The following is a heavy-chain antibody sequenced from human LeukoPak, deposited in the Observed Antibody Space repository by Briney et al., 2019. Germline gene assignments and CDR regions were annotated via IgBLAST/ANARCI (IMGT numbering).Heavy chain of an antibody. CDR3: TRDRGAYNLYDY. D-gene: IGHD1-1*01. V-gene: IGHV3-49*04. CDR2: IRSKAYGETA. Sequence: GGSLRLSCTASGFTFSNAWMSWVRQAPGKGLEWVGFIRSKAYGETADYAASVKGRFTISRDDSKAIAYLQMNSLKTEDTAVYHCTRDRGAYNLYDYWGQGTLVTVSS. J-gene: IGHJ4*02. CDR1: GFTFSNAW.